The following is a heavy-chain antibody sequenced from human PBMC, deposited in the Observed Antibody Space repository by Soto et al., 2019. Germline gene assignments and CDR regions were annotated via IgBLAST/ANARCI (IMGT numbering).Heavy chain of an antibody. J-gene: IGHJ3*02. CDR2: IKQDGSEK. CDR1: GFTFSSYW. D-gene: IGHD6-19*01. Sequence: EVQLVESGGGLVQPGGSLRLSCAPSGFTFSSYWMSWVRQAPGKGLEWVANIKQDGSEKYYVDSVKGRFTISRDNAKNSLYLQMNSLRAEDTAVYYCARDRVGYSSSPFDIWGQGTMVTVSS. CDR3: ARDRVGYSSSPFDI. V-gene: IGHV3-7*05.